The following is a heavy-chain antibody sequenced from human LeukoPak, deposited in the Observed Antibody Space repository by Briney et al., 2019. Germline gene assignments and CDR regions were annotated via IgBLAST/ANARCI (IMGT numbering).Heavy chain of an antibody. Sequence: GGSLRLSCAASGFTFNLYAMSWVRQAPGKGLEWVSAISGSADSTYYADSVKGRFTISRDNSKNTLHLQMNSLRAEDTAVYYCARVRHGSLDYWGQGTLVTVSS. CDR2: ISGSADST. V-gene: IGHV3-23*01. D-gene: IGHD5-12*01. J-gene: IGHJ4*02. CDR1: GFTFNLYA. CDR3: ARVRHGSLDY.